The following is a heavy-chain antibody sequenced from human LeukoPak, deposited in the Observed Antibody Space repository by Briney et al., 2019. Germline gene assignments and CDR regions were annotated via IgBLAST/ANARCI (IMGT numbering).Heavy chain of an antibody. V-gene: IGHV4-30-2*01. CDR2: IYHSGST. CDR1: GGSISSGGYY. D-gene: IGHD5-24*01. Sequence: PSQTLSLTCTVSGGSISSGGYYWSWIRQPPGKGLEWIGYIYHSGSTYYNPSLKSRVTISVDTSKNQFSLKLSSVTAADTAVYYCARHVPSQRWLQLMLAFDIWGQGTMVTVSS. CDR3: ARHVPSQRWLQLMLAFDI. J-gene: IGHJ3*02.